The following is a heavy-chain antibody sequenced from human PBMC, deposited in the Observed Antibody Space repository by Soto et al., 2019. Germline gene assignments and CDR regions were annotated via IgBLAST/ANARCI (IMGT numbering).Heavy chain of an antibody. J-gene: IGHJ4*02. CDR3: AKDVYGSGSYSRDFDA. CDR1: GFTFSSYG. D-gene: IGHD3-10*01. Sequence: QVQLVESGGGVVQPGRSLRLSCAASGFTFSSYGMHWVRQAQGKGLEWVAVISYDGSNKYYAESVKGRFTISRDNSKDPLYLQMNSLRAEDTAVYYCAKDVYGSGSYSRDFDAWGQGTLVTVSS. CDR2: ISYDGSNK. V-gene: IGHV3-30*18.